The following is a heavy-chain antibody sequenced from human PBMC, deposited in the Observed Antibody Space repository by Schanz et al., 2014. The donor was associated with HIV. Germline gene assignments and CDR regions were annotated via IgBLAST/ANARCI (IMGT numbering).Heavy chain of an antibody. CDR1: GFTFRTHG. Sequence: QVQLVESGGGVVQPGRSLRLSCAASGFTFRTHGIHWVRQAPAKGLEWVAVISYDGSNKNYADSVKGRFTISRDNSKNTLYLQMNSLRREDTAVYYCAKVGRIYSTTWIDYWGQGTLVTVSS. J-gene: IGHJ4*02. D-gene: IGHD2-2*01. V-gene: IGHV3-30*18. CDR2: ISYDGSNK. CDR3: AKVGRIYSTTWIDY.